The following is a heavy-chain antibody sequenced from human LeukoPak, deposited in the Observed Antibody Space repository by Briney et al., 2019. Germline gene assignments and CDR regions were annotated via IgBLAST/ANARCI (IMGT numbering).Heavy chain of an antibody. CDR2: IRYDGSNK. CDR1: GFTFSSYG. J-gene: IGHJ5*02. D-gene: IGHD3-22*01. CDR3: AKEPGPIPQYDSSGYYFRNWFDP. Sequence: PGGSLRLSCAASGFTFSSYGMHWVRQAPGKGLEWVAFIRYDGSNKYYADSVKGRFAISRDNSKNTLYLQMNSLRAEDTAVYYCAKEPGPIPQYDSSGYYFRNWFDPWGQGTLVTVSS. V-gene: IGHV3-30*02.